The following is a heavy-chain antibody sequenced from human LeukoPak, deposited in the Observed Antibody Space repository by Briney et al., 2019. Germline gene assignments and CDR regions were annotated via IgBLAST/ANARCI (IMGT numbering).Heavy chain of an antibody. CDR1: GYTSTSYG. D-gene: IGHD2-21*02. J-gene: IGHJ5*02. Sequence: ASVKVSCKASGYTSTSYGISWVRQAPGQGLEWMGWISAYNGNTNYAQKLQGRVTMTTDTSTSTAYMELRSLRSDDTAVYYCARDHRVVTALDGFDPWGQGTLVTVSS. V-gene: IGHV1-18*01. CDR2: ISAYNGNT. CDR3: ARDHRVVTALDGFDP.